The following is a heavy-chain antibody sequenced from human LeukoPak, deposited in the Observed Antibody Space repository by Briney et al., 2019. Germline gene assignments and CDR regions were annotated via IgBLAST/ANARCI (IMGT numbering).Heavy chain of an antibody. Sequence: PSETLSLTCTVSGGYASSGIFYWSWFRQPPGKGLEWIGYIYYSGSTNYNPSLKSRVTISADTSKNQFSLKLSSVTAADTAVYYCARGSTMIVVVINAFDIWGQGTMVTVSS. J-gene: IGHJ3*02. D-gene: IGHD3-22*01. CDR2: IYYSGST. CDR1: GGYASSGIFY. V-gene: IGHV4-61*01. CDR3: ARGSTMIVVVINAFDI.